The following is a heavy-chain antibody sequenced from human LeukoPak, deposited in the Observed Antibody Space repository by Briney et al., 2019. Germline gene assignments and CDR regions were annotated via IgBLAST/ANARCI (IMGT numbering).Heavy chain of an antibody. CDR1: GGSISNYY. Sequence: SETLSLTCSVAGGSISNYYWSWIRQPPGKEQEYIGYTYYSGSTNYNPSLKSRVTISVDTSKNQFSLKLSSVTAADTAVYYCAREGSTQDAFDIWGQGTMVTVSS. J-gene: IGHJ3*02. V-gene: IGHV4-59*12. CDR2: TYYSGST. CDR3: AREGSTQDAFDI.